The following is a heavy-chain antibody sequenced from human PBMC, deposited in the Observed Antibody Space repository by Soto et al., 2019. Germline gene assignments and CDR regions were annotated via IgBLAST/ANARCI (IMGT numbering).Heavy chain of an antibody. J-gene: IGHJ4*02. CDR1: GGSFSGYY. V-gene: IGHV4-34*01. D-gene: IGHD2-8*01. CDR3: ARSHYTYGLLIDY. CDR2: INHSGST. Sequence: PSETLSLTCAVYGGSFSGYYWSWIRQPPGKGLEWIGEINHSGSTNYNPSLKSRVFISVDTSKNEFSLRLTSVTAADTAVYYCARSHYTYGLLIDYWGPGTLVTVS.